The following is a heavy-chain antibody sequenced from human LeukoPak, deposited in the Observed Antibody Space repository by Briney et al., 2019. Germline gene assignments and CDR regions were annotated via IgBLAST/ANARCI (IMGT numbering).Heavy chain of an antibody. J-gene: IGHJ4*02. CDR3: ARDRDRGSFAY. CDR2: MYYSGST. V-gene: IGHV4-59*01. CDR1: GGSISSYY. Sequence: SETLSLTCSVSGGSISSYYWSWIRQPPGEGLEWIGYMYYSGSTSYNPSLKSRLTISVDTSKNQFSLKLNSVTAADTAVYYCARDRDRGSFAYWGQGTRVTVSS. D-gene: IGHD1-1*01.